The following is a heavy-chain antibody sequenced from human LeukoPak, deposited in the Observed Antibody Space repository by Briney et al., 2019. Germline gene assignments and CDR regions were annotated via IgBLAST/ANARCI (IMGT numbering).Heavy chain of an antibody. D-gene: IGHD3-10*01. CDR3: TRWGVYYGSGSPDY. Sequence: GGSLRLSCTASGFTFGDYAMSWVRQAPGKGLEWVGFIRSKAYGGTTEYAASVKGGFTISRDDSKSIAYLQMNSLKTEDTAVYYCTRWGVYYGSGSPDYWGQGTLVTVSS. V-gene: IGHV3-49*04. CDR1: GFTFGDYA. J-gene: IGHJ4*02. CDR2: IRSKAYGGTT.